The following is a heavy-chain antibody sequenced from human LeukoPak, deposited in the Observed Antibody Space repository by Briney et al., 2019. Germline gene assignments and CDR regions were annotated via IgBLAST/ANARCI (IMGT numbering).Heavy chain of an antibody. CDR1: GGSISSYY. J-gene: IGHJ3*02. Sequence: SETLSLTCTVSGGSISSYYWSWIRQPPGKGLEWIGYIYYSGSTNYNPSLKCRVTISVDTSKNQFSLKLSSVTAADTAVYYCARDLFRAFDIWGQGTMVTVSS. CDR3: ARDLFRAFDI. CDR2: IYYSGST. V-gene: IGHV4-59*01.